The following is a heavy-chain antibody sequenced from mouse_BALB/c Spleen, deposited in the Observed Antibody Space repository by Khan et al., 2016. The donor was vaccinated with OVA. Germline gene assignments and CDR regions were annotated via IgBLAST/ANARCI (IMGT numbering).Heavy chain of an antibody. J-gene: IGHJ1*01. V-gene: IGHV9-3-1*01. Sequence: QIQLVQSGPELKKPGETVKISCKASGYTFTNYGMNWVKQAPGKGLKWMGWINTYTGEPTYGDDLKGRFAFSLETSARPAYFPLHNLTNEDTATYFCARVGNSWYFDVWGEGTTVTVSS. CDR3: ARVGNSWYFDV. D-gene: IGHD2-1*01. CDR1: GYTFTNYG. CDR2: INTYTGEP.